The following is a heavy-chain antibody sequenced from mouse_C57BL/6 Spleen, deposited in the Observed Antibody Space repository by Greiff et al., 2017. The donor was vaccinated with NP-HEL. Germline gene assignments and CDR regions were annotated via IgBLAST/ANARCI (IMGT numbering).Heavy chain of an antibody. CDR3: TTGTAQATGLAY. Sequence: EVQLQQSGAELVRPGASVKLSCTASGFNIKDDYMHWVKQRPEQGLEWIGWIDPENGDTEYDSKFQGKATITADTSSNTGYLQLSSLTSEDTAVDYCTTGTAQATGLAYWGQGTLVTVSA. D-gene: IGHD3-2*02. CDR1: GFNIKDDY. J-gene: IGHJ3*01. CDR2: IDPENGDT. V-gene: IGHV14-4*01.